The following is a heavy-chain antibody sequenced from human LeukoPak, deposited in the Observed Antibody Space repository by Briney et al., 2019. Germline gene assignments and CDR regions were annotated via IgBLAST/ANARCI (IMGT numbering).Heavy chain of an antibody. CDR3: ARQYGSGKPFTSYYYYYDMDV. Sequence: GESLKISCKGSGYSFTSYWIGWVRQIPGKGLEWMGIIYPGDSDTRYSPSLQGQVTISADKSISTAYLKWSSLKASDTAMYYCARQYGSGKPFTSYYYYYDMDVWGKGTTVTVSS. CDR2: IYPGDSDT. J-gene: IGHJ6*03. V-gene: IGHV5-51*01. CDR1: GYSFTSYW. D-gene: IGHD3-10*01.